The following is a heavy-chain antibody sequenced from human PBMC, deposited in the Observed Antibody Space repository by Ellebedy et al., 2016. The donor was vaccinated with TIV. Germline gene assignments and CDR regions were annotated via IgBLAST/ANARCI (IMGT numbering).Heavy chain of an antibody. CDR3: ARGFYAASTGYFDAFHF. V-gene: IGHV4-34*01. D-gene: IGHD3-9*01. CDR2: NNRDGRS. CDR1: GGSISGYY. J-gene: IGHJ3*01. Sequence: SETLSLXXAVYGGSISGYYWNWIRQAPGRGPEWFGENNRDGRSHYNPSLKSRVSISVDESKNQFSLKLTSVTAADSAVYYCARGFYAASTGYFDAFHFWGQGTMVTVSS.